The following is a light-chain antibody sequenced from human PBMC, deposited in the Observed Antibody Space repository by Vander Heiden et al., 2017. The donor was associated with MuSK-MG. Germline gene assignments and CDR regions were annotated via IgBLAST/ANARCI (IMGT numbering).Light chain of an antibody. J-gene: IGKJ5*01. CDR3: QQSSTVPIT. CDR2: AAS. Sequence: DIQMTQSPSSLSASVGDRVTITCRASQSISSFLNWYQQKPGKAPKLLISAASSLQSGVPSRFSGSGPGTDFALTISSLQPEDFASYYCQQSSTVPITFGEGTRLEI. CDR1: QSISSF. V-gene: IGKV1-39*01.